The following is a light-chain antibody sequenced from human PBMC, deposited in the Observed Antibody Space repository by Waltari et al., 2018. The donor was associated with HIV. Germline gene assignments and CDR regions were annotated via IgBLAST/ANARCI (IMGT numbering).Light chain of an antibody. CDR2: LGS. J-gene: IGKJ4*01. V-gene: IGKV2-28*01. CDR1: QSLLHSNGYNY. Sequence: IVMTQSPLSLPVTPGEPASISCRSSQSLLHSNGYNYLDWYLQKPGQSPQLLMYLGSNRSSGVPDRFSGSVSGTDFSLKISRVESAYVGIYYCMQALDIPPTFGGGTKVEIK. CDR3: MQALDIPPT.